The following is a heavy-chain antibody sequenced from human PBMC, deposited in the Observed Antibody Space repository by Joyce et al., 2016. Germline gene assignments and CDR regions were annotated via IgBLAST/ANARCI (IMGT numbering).Heavy chain of an antibody. V-gene: IGHV4-59*01. CDR1: GGPISGYY. CDR3: ARDVKRGYFDY. J-gene: IGHJ4*02. Sequence: QVQLQESGPGLVKFSETLSLTCTVSGGPISGYYWSWIRQPPGKGLEWIGYIYYSGRPNYNPSLKSRVTISVDTSKNQFSLKLSSVTTADTAVYYCARDVKRGYFDYWGQGTLVTVSS. CDR2: IYYSGRP.